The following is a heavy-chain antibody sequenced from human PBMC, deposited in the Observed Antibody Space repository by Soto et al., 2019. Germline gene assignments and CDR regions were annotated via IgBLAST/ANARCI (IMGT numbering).Heavy chain of an antibody. CDR3: STEVWD. CDR2: IKSKRDGGTT. V-gene: IGHV3-15*05. Sequence: EVPLVESGGGLVKPGGSLRLSSGASGFDFSSGWMSWVRQVPGKGLEWVGRIKSKRDGGTTDYAGPVKGRYTISRDVLRIMLLMQMDSMKIDGTSVYYFSTEVWDWGRGALITV. D-gene: IGHD1-26*01. CDR1: GFDFSSGW. J-gene: IGHJ4*01.